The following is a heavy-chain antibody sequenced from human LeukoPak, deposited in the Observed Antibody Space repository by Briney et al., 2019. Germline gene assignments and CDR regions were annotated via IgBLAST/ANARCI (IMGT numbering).Heavy chain of an antibody. CDR2: ISAYKGHT. CDR3: ARDRGYDGSGWYLTFYYYYGMDV. V-gene: IGHV1-18*01. CDR1: GYTFTIHG. D-gene: IGHD6-19*01. Sequence: ASVKVPYNVSGYTFTIHGTSWAPQPPGQGRVGMGCISAYKGHTNYTQKLEGRDTITRDTPTSTAYRELRSLRSDDTAVYYCARDRGYDGSGWYLTFYYYYGMDVWGQGTTVTVSS. J-gene: IGHJ6*02.